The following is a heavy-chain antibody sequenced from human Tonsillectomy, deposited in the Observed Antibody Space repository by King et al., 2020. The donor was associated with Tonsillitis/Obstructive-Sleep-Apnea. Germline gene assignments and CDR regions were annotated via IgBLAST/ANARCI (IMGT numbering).Heavy chain of an antibody. CDR1: GYSFTSYW. CDR2: IDPGDSDT. Sequence: QLVQSGAEVKKPGESLKISCKGSGYSFTSYWIGWGRPMPGKGLGWVGIIDPGDSDTRYSPSFQGQVTISADKSISTAYLQWSSLKASDTAMYYCARALTMTTVTIFSRWGQGTMVTVSS. D-gene: IGHD4-17*01. V-gene: IGHV5-51*03. CDR3: ARALTMTTVTIFSR. J-gene: IGHJ3*01.